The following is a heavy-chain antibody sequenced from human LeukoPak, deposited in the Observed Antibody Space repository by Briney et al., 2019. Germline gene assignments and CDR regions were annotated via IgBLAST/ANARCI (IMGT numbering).Heavy chain of an antibody. J-gene: IGHJ4*02. CDR3: AKGHYYGSGSLGY. D-gene: IGHD3-10*01. CDR1: GFTFSSYS. V-gene: IGHV3-21*04. Sequence: GGSLRLSCAASGFTFSSYSMNWVRQAPGKGLEWVSSISSSSSYIYYADSVKGRFTISRDNAKNSLYLQMNSLRAEDTAVYYCAKGHYYGSGSLGYWGQGTLVTVSS. CDR2: ISSSSSYI.